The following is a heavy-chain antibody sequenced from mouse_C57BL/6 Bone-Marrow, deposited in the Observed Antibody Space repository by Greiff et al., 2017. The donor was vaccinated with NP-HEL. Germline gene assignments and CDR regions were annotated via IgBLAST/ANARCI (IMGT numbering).Heavy chain of an antibody. J-gene: IGHJ3*01. V-gene: IGHV1-64*01. Sequence: QVQLQQPGAELVKPGASVKLSCKASGYTFTSYWMHWVKQRPGQGLEWIGMIHPNSGSTNYNEKFKSKATLTVDKSSSTAYMKLSSLTSEDSAVYYCAREGARRAWFAYWGQGTLVTVSA. D-gene: IGHD3-1*01. CDR1: GYTFTSYW. CDR2: IHPNSGST. CDR3: AREGARRAWFAY.